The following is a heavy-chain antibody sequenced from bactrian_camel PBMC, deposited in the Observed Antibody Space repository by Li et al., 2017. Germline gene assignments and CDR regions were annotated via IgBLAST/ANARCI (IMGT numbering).Heavy chain of an antibody. V-gene: IGHV3S53*01. D-gene: IGHD3*01. CDR1: GNTNC. CDR2: LVTGGTGT. CDR3: AADMSPFVGYGLGHAGCYQYTH. J-gene: IGHJ4*01. Sequence: HVQLVESGGGSVQAGGSLRLSCVASGNTNCMGWFRHSLGKEREVVASLVTGGTGTYYSDSVKGRFTISRGDADNTVSLQMNSLEPEDTGMYSCAADMSPFVGYGLGHAGCYQYTHWGQGTQVTVS.